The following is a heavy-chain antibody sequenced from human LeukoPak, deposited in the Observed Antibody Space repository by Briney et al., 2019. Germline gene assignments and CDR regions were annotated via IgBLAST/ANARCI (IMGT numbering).Heavy chain of an antibody. CDR3: ARAPYDSGGYYDYYFDY. J-gene: IGHJ4*02. CDR2: IYYSGST. V-gene: IGHV4-59*08. CDR1: GGSMSTYY. D-gene: IGHD3-22*01. Sequence: PSETLSLTCTVSGGSMSTYYWSWIRQPPGKGLEWIGYIYYSGSTNYNPSLKSRVTISVDTSKNQFSLKLSSVTAADTAVYYCARAPYDSGGYYDYYFDYWGQGTLVTVSS.